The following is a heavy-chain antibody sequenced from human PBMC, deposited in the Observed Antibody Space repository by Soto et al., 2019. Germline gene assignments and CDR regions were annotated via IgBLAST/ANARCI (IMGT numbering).Heavy chain of an antibody. J-gene: IGHJ6*02. CDR3: AKSNLIQLWLRGYYYGMDV. D-gene: IGHD5-18*01. CDR2: ISGSGGST. V-gene: IGHV3-23*01. Sequence: PGGSLRLSCAASGFTFSSYAMSWVRQAPGKGLEWVSAISGSGGSTYYADSVKGRFTISRDNSKNTLYLQMNSLRAEDTAVYYCAKSNLIQLWLRGYYYGMDVWGQGTTVTVSS. CDR1: GFTFSSYA.